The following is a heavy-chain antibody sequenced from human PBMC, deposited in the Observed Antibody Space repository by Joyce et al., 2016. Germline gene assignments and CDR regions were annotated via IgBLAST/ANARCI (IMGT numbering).Heavy chain of an antibody. J-gene: IGHJ4*02. CDR1: GFILRRYD. Sequence: EVQVLESGGGLVQPGGSLRLSCAVSGFILRRYDMSWVRQAPGKGLGWVSAVSSSGESTYYADSLKGRFTVSRDNSKKMLYLQMNTLRAEDTAVYYCAKASLTGYYIGAYYFDYWGQGTLVTVSS. V-gene: IGHV3-23*01. D-gene: IGHD3-9*01. CDR2: VSSSGEST. CDR3: AKASLTGYYIGAYYFDY.